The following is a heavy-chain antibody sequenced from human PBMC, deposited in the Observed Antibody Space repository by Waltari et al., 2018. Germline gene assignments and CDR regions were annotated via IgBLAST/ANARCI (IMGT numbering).Heavy chain of an antibody. CDR2: IIPIFGTA. CDR3: ARDNSYYDFWSGYYYGMDV. J-gene: IGHJ6*02. D-gene: IGHD3-3*01. CDR1: GGTFSSYA. Sequence: QVQLVQSGAEVKKPGSSVKVSCKASGGTFSSYAISWVRQAPGQGLEWMGRIIPIFGTANYAQKFQGRVTITADKSTSTAYMELSSLRSEDTAVYYCARDNSYYDFWSGYYYGMDVWGQGTTVTVSS. V-gene: IGHV1-69*08.